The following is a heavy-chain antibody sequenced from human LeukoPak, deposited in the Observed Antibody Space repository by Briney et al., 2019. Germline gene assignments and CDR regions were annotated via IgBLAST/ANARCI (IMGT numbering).Heavy chain of an antibody. Sequence: GGSLRLSCAASGFSFSNYVMHWVRQAPGKGLEYVSAIMPNGETRGYANSMKGRFTISRDNSKNTLYLQMGSLRAEDMAIYYCAGDRDGGFAFNIWGQGTLVTASS. V-gene: IGHV3-64*01. J-gene: IGHJ3*02. CDR1: GFSFSNYV. CDR2: IMPNGETR. D-gene: IGHD2-15*01. CDR3: AGDRDGGFAFNI.